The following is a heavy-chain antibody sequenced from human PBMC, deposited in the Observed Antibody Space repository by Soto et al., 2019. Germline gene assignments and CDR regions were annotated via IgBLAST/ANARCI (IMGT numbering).Heavy chain of an antibody. CDR3: AGSSGSAYWFDP. D-gene: IGHD6-6*01. CDR1: GYTFTSYG. J-gene: IGHJ5*02. V-gene: IGHV1-18*01. Sequence: ASVKVSCKASGYTFTSYGISWVRQAPGQGLEWMGWISAYNGNTNYAQKLQGRVTMTTDTSPSKAYTELRSLRSDDTAVYYCAGSSGSAYWFDPWGQGTLVTVSS. CDR2: ISAYNGNT.